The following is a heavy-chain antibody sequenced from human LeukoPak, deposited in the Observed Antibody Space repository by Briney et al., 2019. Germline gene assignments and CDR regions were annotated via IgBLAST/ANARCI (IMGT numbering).Heavy chain of an antibody. CDR2: IYHSGST. J-gene: IGHJ6*03. V-gene: IGHV4-59*01. Sequence: SETLSLTCTVSGGSISTYYWSWIRQPPGKGLEWIGYIYHSGSTYYNPSLKSRVTMSADTSKNQFSLKLSSVTAADTAVYYCARVPRSYYYYYYMDVWGKGTTVTVSS. CDR3: ARVPRSYYYYYYMDV. CDR1: GGSISTYY.